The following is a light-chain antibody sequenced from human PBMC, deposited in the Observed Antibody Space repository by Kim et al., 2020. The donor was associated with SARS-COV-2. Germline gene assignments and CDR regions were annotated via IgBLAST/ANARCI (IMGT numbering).Light chain of an antibody. CDR1: QSISSY. CDR2: AAS. CDR3: QQSYSTPYT. V-gene: IGKV1-39*01. Sequence: DIQMTQSPSSLSASVGDRVTITCRASQSISSYLNWYQQKPGKARKLLIYAASSLQSGVPSRFSGSGSGTDFTLTISSLQPEDFATYYCQQSYSTPYTFGQGTKLEI. J-gene: IGKJ2*01.